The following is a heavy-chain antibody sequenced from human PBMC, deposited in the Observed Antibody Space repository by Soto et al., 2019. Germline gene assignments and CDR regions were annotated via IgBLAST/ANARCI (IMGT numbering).Heavy chain of an antibody. CDR2: IYYSGST. D-gene: IGHD3-3*01. Sequence: SETLSLTCTVSGGSISSGGYYWSWIRQHPGKGLEWIGYIYYSGSTYYNPSLKSRVTISVDTSKNQFSLKLSSVTAADTAVYYCARVFSGAYFDYWGQGTRGTVSA. V-gene: IGHV4-31*03. CDR1: GGSISSGGYY. J-gene: IGHJ4*02. CDR3: ARVFSGAYFDY.